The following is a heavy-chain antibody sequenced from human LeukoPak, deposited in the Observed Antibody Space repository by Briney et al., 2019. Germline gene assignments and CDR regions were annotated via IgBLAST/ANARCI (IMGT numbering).Heavy chain of an antibody. CDR3: GIPNIAAADY. CDR2: ISSSGSRT. D-gene: IGHD6-25*01. J-gene: IGHJ4*02. CDR1: GFAFSTYA. Sequence: GGSLRLSCAASGFAFSTYAMSWVRQAPGKGLEWVSAISSSGSRTYYADSVKGRFTISRDNSGDTVHVYLQLTSLRAEDTAVYYCGIPNIAAADYWGLGTLVTVSS. V-gene: IGHV3-23*01.